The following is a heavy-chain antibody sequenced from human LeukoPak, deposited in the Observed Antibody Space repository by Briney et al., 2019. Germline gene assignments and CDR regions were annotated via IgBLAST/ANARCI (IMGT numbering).Heavy chain of an antibody. CDR2: ISSSSSYI. D-gene: IGHD1-1*01. CDR1: GFTFSSYS. V-gene: IGHV3-21*01. CDR3: ASAVQLERHYAFDI. Sequence: GGSLRLSCAASGFTFSSYSMNWVRQAPGKGLEWVSSISSSSSYIYYADSVKGRFTIPRDNAKNSLHLQMNSLRAEDTAVYYCASAVQLERHYAFDIWGQGTMVTVSS. J-gene: IGHJ3*02.